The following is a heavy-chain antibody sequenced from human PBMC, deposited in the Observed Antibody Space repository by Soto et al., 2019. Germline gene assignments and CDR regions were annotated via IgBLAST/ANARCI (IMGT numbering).Heavy chain of an antibody. D-gene: IGHD4-4*01. CDR3: ARDGAMTTVTTGTYHGMDV. V-gene: IGHV4-39*02. Sequence: SETLSLTCTVSGGSISSSSYYWGWIRQPPGKGLEWIGSIYYSGSTYYNPSLKSRVTISVDTSKNQFSLKLSSVTAADTAVYYCARDGAMTTVTTGTYHGMDVWGQGXTVTVSS. CDR1: GGSISSSSYY. CDR2: IYYSGST. J-gene: IGHJ6*02.